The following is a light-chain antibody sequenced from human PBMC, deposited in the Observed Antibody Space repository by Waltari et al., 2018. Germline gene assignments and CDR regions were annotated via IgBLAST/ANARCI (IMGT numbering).Light chain of an antibody. Sequence: SSELTQDPAVSVAMGQTVRITCQGNSLRSYYASWYQQRPGQAPRLFMFDQNNRPSGVPDRFSGSNSDNTASLTITGAQAEDEASYYCHSRDASGVGGSFGGGTKLTVL. CDR3: HSRDASGVGGS. CDR1: SLRSYY. V-gene: IGLV3-19*01. CDR2: DQN. J-gene: IGLJ2*01.